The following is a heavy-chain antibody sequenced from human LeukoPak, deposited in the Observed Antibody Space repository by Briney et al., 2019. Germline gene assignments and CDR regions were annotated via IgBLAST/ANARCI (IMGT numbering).Heavy chain of an antibody. J-gene: IGHJ4*02. CDR1: GFTFSSYA. V-gene: IGHV3-30*01. CDR3: ARDRRYYFDY. CDR2: ISKDGFNE. Sequence: GGSLRLSCAASGFTFSSYAMYWVRQAPGKGLEWVALISKDGFNEDHADSVKGRFTISRDNSNNTLYLQIDSLRPEDTAMYFCARDRRYYFDYWGQGTLVTVSS.